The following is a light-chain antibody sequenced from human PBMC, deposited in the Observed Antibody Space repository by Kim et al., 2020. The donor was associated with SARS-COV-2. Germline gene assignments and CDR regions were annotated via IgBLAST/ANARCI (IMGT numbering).Light chain of an antibody. V-gene: IGLV3-19*01. CDR2: GKN. J-gene: IGLJ3*02. Sequence: LGQTVMITCQGDSLRNYYASWYQQRPGQAPKLLIYGKNSRPSGISDRFSGSTSGNTASLTITATQAEDEADYFCNSRDTSGDNVMLFGGGTQLTV. CDR1: SLRNYY. CDR3: NSRDTSGDNVML.